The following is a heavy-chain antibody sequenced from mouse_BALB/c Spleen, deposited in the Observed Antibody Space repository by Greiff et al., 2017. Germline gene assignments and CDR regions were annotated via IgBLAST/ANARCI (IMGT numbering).Heavy chain of an antibody. CDR1: GYSITSDYA. Sequence: VQLKQSGPGLVKPSQSLSLTCTVTGYSITSDYAWNWIRQFPGNKLEWMGYISYSGSTSYNPSLKSRISITRDTSKNQFFLQLNSVTTEDTATYYCAIYYEAWFAYWGQGTLVTVSA. J-gene: IGHJ3*01. CDR2: ISYSGST. D-gene: IGHD2-4*01. CDR3: AIYYEAWFAY. V-gene: IGHV3-2*02.